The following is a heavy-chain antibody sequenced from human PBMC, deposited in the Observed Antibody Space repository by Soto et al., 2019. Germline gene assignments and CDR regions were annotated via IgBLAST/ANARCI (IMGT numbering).Heavy chain of an antibody. CDR3: TVRFCSGGTCYADY. V-gene: IGHV3-73*01. J-gene: IGHJ4*01. D-gene: IGHD2-15*01. Sequence: PGGSLRLSCAASGFTFSDSAIHWVRQASGKGLEWVGRIRSKANSYATAYAASVKGRLTISRDDSRNTAYLQMNSLQIEDTAVYYCTVRFCSGGTCYADYWGHGTLVTVSS. CDR1: GFTFSDSA. CDR2: IRSKANSYAT.